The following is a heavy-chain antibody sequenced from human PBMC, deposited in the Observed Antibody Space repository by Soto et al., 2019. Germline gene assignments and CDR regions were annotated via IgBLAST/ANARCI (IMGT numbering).Heavy chain of an antibody. CDR3: AKGRTSGWYPFDY. CDR1: GYTFACYY. D-gene: IGHD6-19*01. Sequence: VKVSCKASGYTFACYYINWVRQAIGQGLDWVGWMNPNSGNTGYAQKFQGRVTLTRNASISTAYMELSSLRSEDTAVYYCAKGRTSGWYPFDYWGQGTLVTVS. CDR2: MNPNSGNT. V-gene: IGHV1-8*01. J-gene: IGHJ4*02.